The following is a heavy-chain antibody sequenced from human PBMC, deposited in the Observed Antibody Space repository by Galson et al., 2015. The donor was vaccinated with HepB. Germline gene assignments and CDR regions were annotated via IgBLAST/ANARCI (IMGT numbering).Heavy chain of an antibody. V-gene: IGHV3-73*01. Sequence: FSSYSMNWVRQASGKGLEWVGRIRSKANSYATAYAASVKGRFTISRDDSKNTAYLQMNSLKTEDTAVYYCTRLTVTADFDYWGQGTLVTVSS. J-gene: IGHJ4*02. CDR3: TRLTVTADFDY. CDR2: IRSKANSYAT. D-gene: IGHD4-17*01. CDR1: FSSYS.